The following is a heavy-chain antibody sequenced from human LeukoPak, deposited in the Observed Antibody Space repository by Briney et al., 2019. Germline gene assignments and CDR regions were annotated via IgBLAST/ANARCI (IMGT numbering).Heavy chain of an antibody. CDR2: ISYDGSNK. CDR1: GFTFSNAW. Sequence: GGSLRLSCAASGFTFSNAWMSWVRQAPGKGLEWVVVISYDGSNKYYADSVKGRFTISRDNSKNTLYLQMNSLRAEDTAVYYCANGYYYGSGSYYKEAFDIWGQGTMVTVSS. V-gene: IGHV3-30*18. CDR3: ANGYYYGSGSYYKEAFDI. J-gene: IGHJ3*02. D-gene: IGHD3-10*01.